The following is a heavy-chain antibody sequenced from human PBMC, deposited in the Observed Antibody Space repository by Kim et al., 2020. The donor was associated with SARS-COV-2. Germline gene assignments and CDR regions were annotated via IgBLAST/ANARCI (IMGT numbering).Heavy chain of an antibody. CDR1: GASISSSSYC. D-gene: IGHD2-15*01. CDR2: IIYSGST. CDR3: VSPADSQANANWFDP. Sequence: SETLSLTCTVSGASISSSSYCWGWIRQPPGKGLEWIGSIIYSGSTYYNPSLKSRVTISVDTSKTQFSLKLTSMTAADTAVYYCVSPADSQANANWFDPWGQGILVTVSS. V-gene: IGHV4-39*01. J-gene: IGHJ5*02.